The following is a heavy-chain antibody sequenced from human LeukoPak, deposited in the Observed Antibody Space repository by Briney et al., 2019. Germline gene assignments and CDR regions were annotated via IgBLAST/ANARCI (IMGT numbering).Heavy chain of an antibody. CDR2: ISAYNGNT. CDR1: GYTFTSYG. D-gene: IGHD3-3*01. V-gene: IGHV1-18*01. J-gene: IGHJ6*03. Sequence: ASVKVSCKASGYTFTSYGISWVRQAPGQGLEWMGWISAYNGNTNYAQKLQGRVTMTTDTSTSTAYMELRSLRSDDTAVYYCAREGFTISSYYYMDVWGKGTTVTVSS. CDR3: AREGFTISSYYYMDV.